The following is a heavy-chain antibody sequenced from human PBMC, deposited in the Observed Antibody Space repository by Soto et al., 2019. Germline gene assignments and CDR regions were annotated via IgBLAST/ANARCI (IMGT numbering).Heavy chain of an antibody. CDR3: AKSARSSSWYSHYYGMDV. Sequence: GESLKISCAASGFTFSSYGMHWVRQAPGKGLEWVAVISYDGSNKYYADSVKGRFTISRDNSKNTLYLQMNSLRAEDTAVYCCAKSARSSSWYSHYYGMDVWGQGTTVTVSS. CDR2: ISYDGSNK. D-gene: IGHD6-13*01. CDR1: GFTFSSYG. V-gene: IGHV3-30*18. J-gene: IGHJ6*02.